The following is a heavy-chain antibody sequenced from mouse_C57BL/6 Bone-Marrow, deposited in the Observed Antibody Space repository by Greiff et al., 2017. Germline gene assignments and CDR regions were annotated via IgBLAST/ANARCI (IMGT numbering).Heavy chain of an antibody. CDR3: ARRQLKPWFAY. CDR2: IYPRSGNT. J-gene: IGHJ3*01. CDR1: GYTFTSYG. V-gene: IGHV1-81*01. Sequence: QVHVKQSGAELARPGASVKLSCKASGYTFTSYGISWVKQRTGQGLEWIGEIYPRSGNTYYNEKFKGKATLTADKSSSTAYMELRSLTSEDSAVYFGARRQLKPWFAYWGQGTLVTVSA. D-gene: IGHD3-2*02.